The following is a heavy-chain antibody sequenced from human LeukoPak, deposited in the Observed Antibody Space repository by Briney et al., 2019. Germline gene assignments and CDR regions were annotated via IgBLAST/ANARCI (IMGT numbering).Heavy chain of an antibody. J-gene: IGHJ5*02. CDR1: GDSIGSNY. CDR3: AKSSGTHRP. CDR2: IYPSGS. D-gene: IGHD1-26*01. V-gene: IGHV4-4*07. Sequence: SETLSLTCTVSGDSIGSNYWSWIRQPPGKGLEWIGRIYPSGSNYNPSLKSRVTISVDKSKSQFSLKLISVTAADTAMYYCAKSSGTHRPCGQRTLVTVSS.